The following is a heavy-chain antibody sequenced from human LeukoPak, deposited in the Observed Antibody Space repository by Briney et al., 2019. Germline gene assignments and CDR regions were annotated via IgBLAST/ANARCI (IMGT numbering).Heavy chain of an antibody. D-gene: IGHD1-26*01. CDR3: ARWVGASGDY. V-gene: IGHV4-38-2*01. Sequence: PSETLSLTCAVSGYSISSGYYWGWIRQPPGKGLEWIGRIYTSGSTNYNPSLKSRVTMSVDTSKNQFSLKLSSVTAADTAVYYCARWVGASGDYWGPGTLVTVSS. CDR2: IYTSGST. J-gene: IGHJ4*02. CDR1: GYSISSGYY.